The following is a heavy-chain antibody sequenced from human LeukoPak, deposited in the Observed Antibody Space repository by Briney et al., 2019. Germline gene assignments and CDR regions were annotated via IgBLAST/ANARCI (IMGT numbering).Heavy chain of an antibody. V-gene: IGHV3-49*04. CDR1: GFAFDDFA. CDR3: SRNGLVDFDY. CDR2: IRRRAYGGAS. J-gene: IGHJ4*02. Sequence: GGSLRLSCTTSGFAFDDFAMSWVRQPAGKGLEWVGFIRRRAYGGASEYAASVKGRFIISRDDSKGIAYLQMNSLKTEDTAVYYCSRNGLVDFDYWGQGSRVIVSP.